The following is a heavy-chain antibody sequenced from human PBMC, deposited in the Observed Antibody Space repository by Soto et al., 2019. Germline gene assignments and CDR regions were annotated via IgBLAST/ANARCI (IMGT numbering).Heavy chain of an antibody. D-gene: IGHD2-2*01. Sequence: SETLSLTCTVSGGSISSNYWSWIRQPPGKGLEGIGYIYYSGSTNYNPSLKSRVTISVDTSKNQFSLKLSSVTAADTAVYYCARAVGHCSSTSCYPYYYYGMDVWGQGTTVTVSS. V-gene: IGHV4-59*01. CDR2: IYYSGST. CDR3: ARAVGHCSSTSCYPYYYYGMDV. CDR1: GGSISSNY. J-gene: IGHJ6*02.